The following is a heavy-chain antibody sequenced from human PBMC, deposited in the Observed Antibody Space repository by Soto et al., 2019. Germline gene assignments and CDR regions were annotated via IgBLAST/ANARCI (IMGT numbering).Heavy chain of an antibody. Sequence: SETLSLTCTVSGGSMSSNYWTWIRQSPGKGLEWIGYIYYTGSTKYNPPLKSRVTISLDTSKNQFSLRLTSVTSADTAVYYCGIPGTYGYFFDYWGQGALVTVSS. CDR2: IYYTGST. D-gene: IGHD4-17*01. J-gene: IGHJ4*02. CDR1: GGSMSSNY. V-gene: IGHV4-59*01. CDR3: GIPGTYGYFFDY.